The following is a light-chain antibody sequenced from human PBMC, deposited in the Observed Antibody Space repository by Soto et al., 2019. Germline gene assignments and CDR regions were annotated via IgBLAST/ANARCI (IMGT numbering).Light chain of an antibody. V-gene: IGKV3-15*01. CDR1: QSISKD. CDR2: GAS. CDR3: QQYDNCPPIT. J-gene: IGKJ5*01. Sequence: VMTQSPATLSVSPGDRATLSCRASQSISKDLTWYQHKPGQAPRLLIYGASTRAIGVPARFSGSGSGTEVTRTIVSLQSDDFVVYYCQQYDNCPPITFGQGTRLEIK.